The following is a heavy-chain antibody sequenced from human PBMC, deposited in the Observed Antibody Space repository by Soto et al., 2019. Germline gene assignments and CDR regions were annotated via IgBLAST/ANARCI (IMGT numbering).Heavy chain of an antibody. V-gene: IGHV5-10-1*01. CDR2: IDPSDSQA. D-gene: IGHD3-22*01. Sequence: GESLKISCKGSGYSFAGYWITWVRQKPGKGLEWMGRIDPSDSQAYYSPSFRGHVTISVTKSITTVFLQWSSLRASDTAMYYCARQIYDSDTGPNFQYYFDSWGQGTPVTVS. CDR3: ARQIYDSDTGPNFQYYFDS. CDR1: GYSFAGYW. J-gene: IGHJ4*02.